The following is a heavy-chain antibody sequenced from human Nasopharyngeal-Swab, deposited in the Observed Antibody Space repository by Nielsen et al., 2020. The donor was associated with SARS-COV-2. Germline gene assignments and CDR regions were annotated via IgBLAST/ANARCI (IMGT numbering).Heavy chain of an antibody. J-gene: IGHJ4*02. CDR1: GGSISSYY. CDR2: IYYSGST. D-gene: IGHD6-19*01. V-gene: IGHV4-59*08. CDR3: ARQQWLVYFDY. Sequence: SETLSLTCTVSGGSISSYYWSWIRQPPGKGLEWIGYIYYSGSTYYNPSLKSRVTISVDTSKNQFSLKLSPVTAVDTAVYYCARQQWLVYFDYWGQGTLVTVSS.